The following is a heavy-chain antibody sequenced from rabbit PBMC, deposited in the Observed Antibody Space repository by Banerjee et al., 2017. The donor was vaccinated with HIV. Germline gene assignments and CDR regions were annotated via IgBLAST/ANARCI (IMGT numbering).Heavy chain of an antibody. CDR1: GFDFSSNA. CDR2: IGTGSGSTT. J-gene: IGHJ4*01. Sequence: QSLEESGGDLVKPGASPTLTCTASGFDFSSNAMCWVRQAPGKGLEWIACIGTGSGSTTYYASWAKGRFTISKTSSTTVTLQVTSLTAADTATYFCARSDYGGVTYSLNLWGQGTLVTVS. V-gene: IGHV1S40*01. D-gene: IGHD8-1*01. CDR3: ARSDYGGVTYSLNL.